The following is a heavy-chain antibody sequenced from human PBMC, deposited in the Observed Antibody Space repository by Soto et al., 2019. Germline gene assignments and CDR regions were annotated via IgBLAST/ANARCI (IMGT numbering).Heavy chain of an antibody. J-gene: IGHJ6*02. V-gene: IGHV4-61*01. CDR1: GGSVSSGSYY. CDR2: IYYSGST. D-gene: IGHD3-9*01. CDR3: AAHDWLRIGLHYYYGMDV. Sequence: KTSETLSLTCTVSGGSVSSGSYYWSWIRQPPGKGLEWIGYIYYSGSTNYNPSLKSRVTISVDTSKNQFSLKLSSVTAADTAVYYCAAHDWLRIGLHYYYGMDVWGQGTTVTVSS.